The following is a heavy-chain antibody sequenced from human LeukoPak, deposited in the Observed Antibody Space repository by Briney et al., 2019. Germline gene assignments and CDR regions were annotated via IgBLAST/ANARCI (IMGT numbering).Heavy chain of an antibody. CDR1: GGTFSSYA. Sequence: SVKVSCKASGGTFSSYAISWVRQAPGQGLEWMGGIIPIFGTANYAQKFQGRVTITADESTSTAYMELSSLRSEDTAVYYCASQLQRYGGWSYCNYWGQGTLVTVSS. V-gene: IGHV1-69*13. J-gene: IGHJ4*02. CDR2: IIPIFGTA. D-gene: IGHD2-15*01. CDR3: ASQLQRYGGWSYCNY.